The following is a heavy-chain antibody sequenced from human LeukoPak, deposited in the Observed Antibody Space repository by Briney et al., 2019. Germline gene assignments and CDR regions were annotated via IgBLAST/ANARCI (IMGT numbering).Heavy chain of an antibody. CDR1: GGSFSGYY. D-gene: IGHD3-16*01. CDR3: ARGRGTRVGYNWFDP. Sequence: SETLSLTCAVYGGSFSGYYWSWIRQPPGKGLEWIGEINHSGSTNYNTSLKSRVTISGDTSKNQFSLKLSSVTAADTAVYYCARGRGTRVGYNWFDPWGQGTLVTVSS. V-gene: IGHV4-34*01. J-gene: IGHJ5*02. CDR2: INHSGST.